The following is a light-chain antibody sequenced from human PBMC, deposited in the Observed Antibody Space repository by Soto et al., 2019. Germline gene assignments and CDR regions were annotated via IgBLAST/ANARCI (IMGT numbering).Light chain of an antibody. J-gene: IGKJ1*01. V-gene: IGKV1-39*01. CDR3: LQVNSFPRT. Sequence: DIQMTQSPSSLSASVGDRVTITCRASQSISSYLNWYQQKPGKAPKLLIYAASTLASGVPSRFSGSGSGTDFILTINNLQPEDVATYYCLQVNSFPRTFGQGTKVDIK. CDR2: AAS. CDR1: QSISSY.